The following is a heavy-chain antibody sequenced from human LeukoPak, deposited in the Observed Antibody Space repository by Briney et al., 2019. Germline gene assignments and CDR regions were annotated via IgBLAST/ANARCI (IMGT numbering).Heavy chain of an antibody. D-gene: IGHD3-22*01. CDR2: IYYSGST. J-gene: IGHJ3*02. V-gene: IGHV4-59*12. Sequence: ETLSLTCTVSGGSISSYYWSWIRQPPGKGLEWIGYIYYSGSTNYNPSLKSRVTISVDTSKNQFSLKLSSVTAADTAVYYCARPQNTDRYYYDSSGYYKKANDAFDIWGQGTMVTVSS. CDR1: GGSISSYY. CDR3: ARPQNTDRYYYDSSGYYKKANDAFDI.